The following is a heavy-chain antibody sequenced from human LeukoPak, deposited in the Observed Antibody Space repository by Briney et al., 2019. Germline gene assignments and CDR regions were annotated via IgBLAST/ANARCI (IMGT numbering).Heavy chain of an antibody. D-gene: IGHD2-2*01. CDR2: IYPGNSET. J-gene: IGHJ5*02. V-gene: IGHV5-51*01. CDR3: ARRCSSTSCGFDP. Sequence: KPGESLKISCKGSGYIFPDYYIIWVRQMPGKGLEWMGIIYPGNSETRYSPSFQGQVPISTDKSISTAYLQWSSLKASDTAMYYCARRCSSTSCGFDPWGQGTLVTVSS. CDR1: GYIFPDYY.